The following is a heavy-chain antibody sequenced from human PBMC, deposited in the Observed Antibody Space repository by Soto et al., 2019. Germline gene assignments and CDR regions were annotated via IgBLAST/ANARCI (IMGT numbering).Heavy chain of an antibody. CDR3: ARDQSFGASGAFEI. CDR1: GYTFTSYA. Sequence: SCKASGYTFTSYAMHWVRQAPGQRLEWMGWINAGNGNTKYSQKFQGRVTITRDTSASTAYMELSSLRSEDTAVYYCARDQSFGASGAFEIWGQGTMVTVSS. D-gene: IGHD6-19*01. CDR2: INAGNGNT. V-gene: IGHV1-3*01. J-gene: IGHJ3*02.